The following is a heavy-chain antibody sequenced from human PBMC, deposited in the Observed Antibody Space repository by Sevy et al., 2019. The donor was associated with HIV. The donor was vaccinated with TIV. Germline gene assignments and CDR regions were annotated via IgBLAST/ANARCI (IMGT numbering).Heavy chain of an antibody. D-gene: IGHD3-22*01. CDR3: ARGNSGSFDY. CDR1: GFTFSTYW. V-gene: IGHV3-7*04. CDR2: IKQDESEK. J-gene: IGHJ4*02. Sequence: GGSLRLSYAASGFTFSTYWMHWVRQAPGKGLEWVANIKQDESEKYYVASVKGRFTISRDNAKNSLYLQMNSLRPGDTAVYYCARGNSGSFDYWGQGTLVTVSS.